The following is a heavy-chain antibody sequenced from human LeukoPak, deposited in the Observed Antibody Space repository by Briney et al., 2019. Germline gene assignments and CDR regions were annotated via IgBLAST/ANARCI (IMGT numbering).Heavy chain of an antibody. Sequence: GRSLRLSCAASGFTFGDYGMHWVRQAPGKGLEWVSGISWDSGSIGYADSVKGRFTISRDNAKNSLYLQMNSLRAEDTALYYCAKGGVPAASENWFDPWGQGTLVTVSS. CDR1: GFTFGDYG. D-gene: IGHD2-2*01. CDR2: ISWDSGSI. J-gene: IGHJ5*02. CDR3: AKGGVPAASENWFDP. V-gene: IGHV3-9*01.